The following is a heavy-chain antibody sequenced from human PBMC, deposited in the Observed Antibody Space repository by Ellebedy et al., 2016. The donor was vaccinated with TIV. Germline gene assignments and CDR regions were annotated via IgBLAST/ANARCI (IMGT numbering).Heavy chain of an antibody. J-gene: IGHJ6*02. Sequence: GESLKISCAASGFTFSNAWMSWVRQAPGKGLEWVGRIKSKTDGGTTDYAAPVKGRFTISRDDSKNTLYLQMNSLRAEDTAVYYCARELPAAGFGDDGMDVWGQGTTVTVSS. D-gene: IGHD6-13*01. V-gene: IGHV3-15*01. CDR1: GFTFSNAW. CDR3: ARELPAAGFGDDGMDV. CDR2: IKSKTDGGTT.